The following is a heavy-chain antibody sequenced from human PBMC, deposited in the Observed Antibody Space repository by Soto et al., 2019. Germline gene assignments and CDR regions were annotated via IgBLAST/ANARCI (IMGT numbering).Heavy chain of an antibody. Sequence: EVQLLESGGGLVQPGGSLRLSCAASGFTFSSYGMSWVRQAPGKGLEWVSSISGSGGSTYYADSVKGRFTISRDNSKNKLYLQMSSLRAEDTAVYYCANRNDYGSGSYFPFDHWGQGTLVTVSS. D-gene: IGHD3-10*01. V-gene: IGHV3-23*01. J-gene: IGHJ4*02. CDR3: ANRNDYGSGSYFPFDH. CDR2: ISGSGGST. CDR1: GFTFSSYG.